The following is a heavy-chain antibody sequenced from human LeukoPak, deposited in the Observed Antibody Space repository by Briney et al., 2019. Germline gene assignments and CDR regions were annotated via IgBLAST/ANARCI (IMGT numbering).Heavy chain of an antibody. J-gene: IGHJ5*02. CDR1: GGSISSSSYY. Sequence: SETLSLTCTVSGGSISSSSYYWGWIRQPPGKGLEWIGYIYYSGSTNYNPSLKSRVTISVDTSKNQFSLKLSSVTAADTAVYYCARDVPSGGSGSSNWFDPWGQGTLVTVSS. CDR2: IYYSGST. V-gene: IGHV4-61*01. D-gene: IGHD3-10*01. CDR3: ARDVPSGGSGSSNWFDP.